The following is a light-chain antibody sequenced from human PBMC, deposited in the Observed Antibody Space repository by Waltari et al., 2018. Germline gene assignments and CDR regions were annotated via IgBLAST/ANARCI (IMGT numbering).Light chain of an antibody. CDR1: KSIGNW. CDR3: QQYSNELYT. CDR2: RAS. J-gene: IGKJ2*01. Sequence: DIQMTQSPSTLSASVGDRVTITCRASKSIGNWLACYQQKPGKAPKLRIQRASSLESGVPSRFSGSGSGTEFTLTVSSLQPDDLATYFCQQYSNELYTFGQGTKLEIK. V-gene: IGKV1-5*03.